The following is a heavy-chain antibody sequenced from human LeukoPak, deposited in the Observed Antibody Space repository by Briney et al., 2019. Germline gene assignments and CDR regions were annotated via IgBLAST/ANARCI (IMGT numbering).Heavy chain of an antibody. V-gene: IGHV3-33*01. Sequence: HPGRSLRLSCAASGFTFSSYGMHWVRQAPGKGLEWVAVIWYDGSNKYYADSVKGRFTISRDNSKNTLYLQMNSLRAEDTAVYYCARRALGMAAAGTWEPFDCWGQGTLVTVSS. CDR1: GFTFSSYG. CDR2: IWYDGSNK. J-gene: IGHJ4*02. D-gene: IGHD6-13*01. CDR3: ARRALGMAAAGTWEPFDC.